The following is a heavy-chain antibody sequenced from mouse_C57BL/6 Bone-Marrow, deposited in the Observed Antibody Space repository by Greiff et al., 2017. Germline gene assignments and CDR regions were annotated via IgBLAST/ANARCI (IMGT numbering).Heavy chain of an antibody. Sequence: QVQLQQPGPELVKPGASVTMSCKASGYTFTGYWITWVKQRPGQGLEWIGEIYPGSGSTYYHEKFKSKATLTVDTSSSTAYMQLSSLTSEDSAVYYCASLEGLDYWGQGTSVTVSS. CDR3: ASLEGLDY. CDR2: IYPGSGST. CDR1: GYTFTGYW. V-gene: IGHV1-55*01. J-gene: IGHJ4*01.